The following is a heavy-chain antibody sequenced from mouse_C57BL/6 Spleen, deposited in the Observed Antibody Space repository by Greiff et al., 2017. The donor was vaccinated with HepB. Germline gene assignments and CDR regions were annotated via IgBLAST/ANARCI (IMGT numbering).Heavy chain of an antibody. V-gene: IGHV1-15*01. J-gene: IGHJ2*01. CDR3: TRKGSTMITTRYYFDY. CDR1: GYTFTDYE. CDR2: IDPETGGT. Sequence: QVQLKESGAELVRPGASVTLSCKASGYTFTDYEMHWVKQTPVHGLEWIGAIDPETGGTAYNQKFKGKAILTADKSSSTAYMELRSLTSEDSAVYYCTRKGSTMITTRYYFDYWGQGTTLTVSS. D-gene: IGHD2-4*01.